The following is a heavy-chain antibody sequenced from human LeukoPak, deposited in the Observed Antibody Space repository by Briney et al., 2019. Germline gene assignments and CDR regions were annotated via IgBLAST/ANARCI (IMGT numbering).Heavy chain of an antibody. V-gene: IGHV3-23*01. J-gene: IGHJ4*02. Sequence: GGSLRLSCAASGFTFSSYGMSWVRQAPGKGLVWVSTLSGSGGSTYYADSVKGRFTISRDNSKNTLFLQMNSLRAEDTAVYYCAKDGPATYYYDSSGQYFDYWGQGTLVTVSS. CDR2: LSGSGGST. D-gene: IGHD3-22*01. CDR1: GFTFSSYG. CDR3: AKDGPATYYYDSSGQYFDY.